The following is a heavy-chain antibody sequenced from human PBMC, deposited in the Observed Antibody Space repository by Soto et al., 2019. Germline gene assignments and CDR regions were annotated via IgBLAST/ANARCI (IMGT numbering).Heavy chain of an antibody. Sequence: PGGSLRLSCAASGFTFRNYGMHWVRQAPGKGLEWVAVISHDGSDKYYADSMKGRFTISRDNSENTLFLNMNSLKPEDTAVYYCAKENQHLVHDYWGQGTLVTVSS. J-gene: IGHJ4*02. D-gene: IGHD6-13*01. CDR3: AKENQHLVHDY. CDR1: GFTFRNYG. CDR2: ISHDGSDK. V-gene: IGHV3-30*18.